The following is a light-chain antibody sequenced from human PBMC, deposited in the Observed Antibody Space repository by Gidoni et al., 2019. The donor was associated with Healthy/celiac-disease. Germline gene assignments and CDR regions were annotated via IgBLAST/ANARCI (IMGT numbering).Light chain of an antibody. Sequence: AIRMTQSPSSFSASTGDRVTITCRASQGLSSYLAWYQQKPGKAPKLLIYAASTLQSGVPSRFSGSGSGTDFTLTISCLQSEDFATYYCQQYYSYPPTFGGXTKVEIK. J-gene: IGKJ4*01. CDR2: AAS. CDR1: QGLSSY. V-gene: IGKV1-8*01. CDR3: QQYYSYPPT.